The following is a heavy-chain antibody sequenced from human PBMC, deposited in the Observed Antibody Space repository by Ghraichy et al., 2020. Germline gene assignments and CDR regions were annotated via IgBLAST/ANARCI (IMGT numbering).Heavy chain of an antibody. CDR3: ARHSPYYYGSGSYYDP. CDR1: GGSISSYY. D-gene: IGHD3-10*01. Sequence: SQTLSLTCTVSGGSISSYYWSWIRQPPGKGLEWIGYIYYSGSTNYNPSLKGRVTLSVDMSKNQFSLKLSSVTAADTAVYYCARHSPYYYGSGSYYDPWGQGTLVTVSS. V-gene: IGHV4-59*08. J-gene: IGHJ5*02. CDR2: IYYSGST.